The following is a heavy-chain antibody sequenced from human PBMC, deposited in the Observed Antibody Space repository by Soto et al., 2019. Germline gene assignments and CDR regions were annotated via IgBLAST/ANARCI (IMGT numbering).Heavy chain of an antibody. Sequence: ASVKVSCKASGYTFTSYGISWVRQAPGQGLEWMGWISAYNGNTNYAQKLQGRVTMTTDTSTSTAYMELRSLRSDDTAVYYCARVGGSGWYPDSPTFDYWGEGTLVTVSS. V-gene: IGHV1-18*01. J-gene: IGHJ4*02. D-gene: IGHD6-19*01. CDR3: ARVGGSGWYPDSPTFDY. CDR1: GYTFTSYG. CDR2: ISAYNGNT.